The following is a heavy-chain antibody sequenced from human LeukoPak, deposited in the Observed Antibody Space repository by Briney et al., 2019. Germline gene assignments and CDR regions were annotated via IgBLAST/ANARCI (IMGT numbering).Heavy chain of an antibody. D-gene: IGHD4/OR15-4a*01. CDR3: ARGDYGAIDY. CDR2: INHSGST. J-gene: IGHJ4*02. CDR1: GGSFSGYY. V-gene: IGHV4-34*01. Sequence: SETLSLTCAVYGGSFSGYYWSWIRQPPGKGLEWIGEINHSGSTNYNPSLKSRVTISVDTSKNQFSLKLSSVTAADTAVYYCARGDYGAIDYWGQGTLVTVSS.